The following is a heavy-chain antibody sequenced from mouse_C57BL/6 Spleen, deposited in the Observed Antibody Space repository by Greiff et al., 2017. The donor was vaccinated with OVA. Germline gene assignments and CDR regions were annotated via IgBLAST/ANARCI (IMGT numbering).Heavy chain of an antibody. V-gene: IGHV3-6*01. D-gene: IGHD2-1*01. J-gene: IGHJ3*01. CDR3: ARGSYGNYLFAY. CDR1: GYSITSGYY. CDR2: ISYDGSN. Sequence: EVKLMESGPGLVKPSQSLSLTCSVTGYSITSGYYWNWIRQFPGNKLEWMGYISYDGSNNYNPSLKNRISITRDTSKNQFFLKLNSVTTEDTATYYCARGSYGNYLFAYWGQGTLVTVSA.